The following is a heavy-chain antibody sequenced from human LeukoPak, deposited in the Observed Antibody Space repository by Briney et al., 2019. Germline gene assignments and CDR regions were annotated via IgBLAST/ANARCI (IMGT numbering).Heavy chain of an antibody. CDR2: IDPSDSYT. CDR1: GSIFTSYW. CDR3: ARFASAPV. Sequence: GAPLQISCQGSGSIFTSYWISWVRQLPGKGVEWMGRIDPSDSYTNYSPSFQGHVTISADKSISTAYLQWSSLKASDTAMYYCARFASAPVWGQGTTVTVSS. V-gene: IGHV5-10-1*01. J-gene: IGHJ6*02.